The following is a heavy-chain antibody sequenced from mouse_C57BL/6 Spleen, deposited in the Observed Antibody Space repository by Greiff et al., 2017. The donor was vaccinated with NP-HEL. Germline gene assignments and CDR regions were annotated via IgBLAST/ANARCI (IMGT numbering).Heavy chain of an antibody. CDR3: TIYDYDVSFDY. Sequence: VQLKESGAELVRPGASVKLSCTASGFNIKDDYMHWVKQRPEQGLEWIGWIDPENGDTEYASKFQGKATITADTSSNTAYLQLSSLTSEDTAVYYCTIYDYDVSFDYWGQGTTLTVSS. CDR1: GFNIKDDY. J-gene: IGHJ2*01. D-gene: IGHD2-4*01. CDR2: IDPENGDT. V-gene: IGHV14-4*01.